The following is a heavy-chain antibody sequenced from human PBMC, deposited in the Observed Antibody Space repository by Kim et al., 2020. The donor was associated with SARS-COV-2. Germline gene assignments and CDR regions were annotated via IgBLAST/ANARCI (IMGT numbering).Heavy chain of an antibody. J-gene: IGHJ4*02. D-gene: IGHD6-6*01. CDR2: INSDTGVT. Sequence: ASVKVSCKASGYTFSDYYMHWVRQAPGQGLEWMGWINSDTGVTNYLQKLHGRVAMTRDASISTAYMELNRLTSDDTAMYYCAREGRASSSLDYWGLGTLVTVSS. CDR1: GYTFSDYY. CDR3: AREGRASSSLDY. V-gene: IGHV1-2*02.